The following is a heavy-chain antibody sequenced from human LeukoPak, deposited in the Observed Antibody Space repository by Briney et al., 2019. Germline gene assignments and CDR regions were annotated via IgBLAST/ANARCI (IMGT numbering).Heavy chain of an antibody. V-gene: IGHV3-9*03. Sequence: GGSLRLSCAASGFTFDDYAMHWVRQAPGKGLEWVSGISWNSGYIGYADSVQGRFTISRDNAKNSLYLQMNSLRAEDMALYYCAKGGRNSSGWYKGGYFDYWGQGTLVTVSS. CDR1: GFTFDDYA. D-gene: IGHD6-19*01. J-gene: IGHJ4*02. CDR2: ISWNSGYI. CDR3: AKGGRNSSGWYKGGYFDY.